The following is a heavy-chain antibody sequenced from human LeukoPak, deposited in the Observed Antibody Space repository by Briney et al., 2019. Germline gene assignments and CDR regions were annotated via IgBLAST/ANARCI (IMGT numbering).Heavy chain of an antibody. CDR2: IIPILGIA. CDR1: EGTFSSYT. CDR3: CDYGGNLD. D-gene: IGHD4-23*01. V-gene: IGHV1-69*02. J-gene: IGHJ4*02. Sequence: SVKVSCKASEGTFSSYTISWVGQAPGQGLEWMGRIIPILGIANYAQKFQGRVTITADKSTSTAYMELSSLRSEDTAVYYCCDYGGNLDWGQGTLVTVSS.